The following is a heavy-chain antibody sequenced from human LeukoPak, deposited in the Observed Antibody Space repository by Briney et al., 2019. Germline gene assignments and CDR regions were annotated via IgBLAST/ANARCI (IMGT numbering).Heavy chain of an antibody. CDR3: ARVRSKYYYGSGSSDAFDI. CDR1: GYTFTGYY. J-gene: IGHJ3*02. Sequence: ASVKVSCKASGYTFTGYYMHWVRQAPGQGLEWMGVINPSGGSTIYAEKFQGRVTMTRDTSTSTLYMELSSLRSEDTAVYYCARVRSKYYYGSGSSDAFDIWGQGTMVTVSS. D-gene: IGHD3-10*01. V-gene: IGHV1-46*01. CDR2: INPSGGST.